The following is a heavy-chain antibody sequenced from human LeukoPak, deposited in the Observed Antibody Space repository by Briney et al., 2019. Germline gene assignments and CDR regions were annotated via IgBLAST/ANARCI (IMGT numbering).Heavy chain of an antibody. J-gene: IGHJ3*02. CDR2: IYYSGST. V-gene: IGHV4-59*08. CDR1: GGSISRYY. Sequence: SSETLSLTCTVSGGSISRYYWSWIRQPPGKGLEWIGYIYYSGSTNYNPSLKSRVTISVDTSKNQFSLKLSSVTAADTAVYYCARQLDDAFDIWGQGTMVTVSS. CDR3: ARQLDDAFDI.